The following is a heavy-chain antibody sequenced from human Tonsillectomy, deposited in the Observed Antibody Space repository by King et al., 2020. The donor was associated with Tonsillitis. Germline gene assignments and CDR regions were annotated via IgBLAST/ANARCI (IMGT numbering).Heavy chain of an antibody. J-gene: IGHJ4*02. V-gene: IGHV3-23*04. CDR3: AILGEMVLAANPVDY. CDR1: GFTFSSYA. CDR2: ISGSGGST. D-gene: IGHD2-15*01. Sequence: VQLVESGGGLVQPGGSLRLSCAASGFTFSSYAMSWVRQAPGKGLEWVSAISGSGGSTYYADSVKGRFTISRDNSKNTLYLQMNSLIAEDTAVYYCAILGEMVLAANPVDYWGQGTLVTVSS.